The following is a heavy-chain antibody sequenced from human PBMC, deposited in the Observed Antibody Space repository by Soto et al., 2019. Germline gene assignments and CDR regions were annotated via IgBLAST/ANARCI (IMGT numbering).Heavy chain of an antibody. CDR3: AKLNTHYFDSSGPVPLYNIDY. CDR1: GFIVSFYG. V-gene: IGHV3-30*18. J-gene: IGHJ4*01. Sequence: QVQLVESGGGVVQPGRSLRLSCAASGFIVSFYGMHWVRQAPGKGLEWVAVISDDGSRKYYADSVKGRFTISRDNSKNTVYLQMTSLRAEDTAVYYCAKLNTHYFDSSGPVPLYNIDYGGQGTLVTVAS. CDR2: ISDDGSRK. D-gene: IGHD3-22*01.